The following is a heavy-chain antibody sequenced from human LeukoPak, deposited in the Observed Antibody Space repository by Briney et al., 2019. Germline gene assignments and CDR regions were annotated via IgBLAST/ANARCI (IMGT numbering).Heavy chain of an antibody. CDR2: INHSGST. V-gene: IGHV4-34*01. Sequence: PSETLSLTCAVYGGAFSGYYWSWIRQPPGKGLEWIGEINHSGSTNYNPSLKSRVTISVDTSKSQFSLKLSSVTAADTAVYYCAMGRRWLGIVDYWGQGTLVTVSS. J-gene: IGHJ4*02. D-gene: IGHD5-24*01. CDR1: GGAFSGYY. CDR3: AMGRRWLGIVDY.